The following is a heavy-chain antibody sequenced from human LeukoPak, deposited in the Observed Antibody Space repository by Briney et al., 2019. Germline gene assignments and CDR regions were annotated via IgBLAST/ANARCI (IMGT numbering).Heavy chain of an antibody. CDR3: ARNYYGSGSYYVE. D-gene: IGHD3-10*01. V-gene: IGHV3-21*01. CDR1: EFTFSTYT. J-gene: IGHJ4*02. Sequence: GGSLRLSCVASEFTFSTYTMNWVRQAPGKGLEWVSSITGGSSYTYYADSVKGRFTISRDDADKALYLQMDSLRAEDTAVYYCARNYYGSGSYYVEWGQGTLVTVSS. CDR2: ITGGSSYT.